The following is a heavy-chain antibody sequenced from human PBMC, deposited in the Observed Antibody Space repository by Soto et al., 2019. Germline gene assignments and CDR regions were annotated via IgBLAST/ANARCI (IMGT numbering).Heavy chain of an antibody. Sequence: EVQLVESGGDSGQPGGSLRLSCAASGFTFSTHWMHWVRQAPGEGLVWVSRIKGDGSSTSSADSVEGRFTISRDNAKNTVYLHMNSLRADDTAVYYCARGAFHNYYVDSWGQGTLVTVSS. CDR2: IKGDGSST. V-gene: IGHV3-74*01. CDR1: GFTFSTHW. J-gene: IGHJ4*02. D-gene: IGHD3-3*02. CDR3: ARGAFHNYYVDS.